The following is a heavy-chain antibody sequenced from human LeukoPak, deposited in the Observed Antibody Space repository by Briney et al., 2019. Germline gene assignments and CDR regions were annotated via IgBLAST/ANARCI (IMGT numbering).Heavy chain of an antibody. CDR1: GGSLSSSSYY. J-gene: IGHJ4*02. Sequence: SETLSLTCTVSGGSLSSSSYYWGWIRQPPGKGLEWIGSIYYSGSTYYNPSLKSRVTISVDTSKNQFSLKLSSVTAADTAVYYCARHLGAARTFDYWGQGTLVTVSS. CDR3: ARHLGAARTFDY. V-gene: IGHV4-39*01. D-gene: IGHD6-6*01. CDR2: IYYSGST.